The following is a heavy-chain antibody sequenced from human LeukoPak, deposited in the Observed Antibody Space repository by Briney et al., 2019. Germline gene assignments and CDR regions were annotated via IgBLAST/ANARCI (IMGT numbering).Heavy chain of an antibody. V-gene: IGHV4-39*01. Sequence: SETLSLTCTVSGGSISSSSYYWGWIRQPPGKELQWIASVYYSGRTNYSPSLKSRVTISVDTSEKQFSLQLNSVTAADTAVYYCATDPVGYCTGNGCYSVDYWGQGTLVTVSS. D-gene: IGHD2-15*01. CDR1: GGSISSSSYY. CDR3: ATDPVGYCTGNGCYSVDY. CDR2: VYYSGRT. J-gene: IGHJ4*02.